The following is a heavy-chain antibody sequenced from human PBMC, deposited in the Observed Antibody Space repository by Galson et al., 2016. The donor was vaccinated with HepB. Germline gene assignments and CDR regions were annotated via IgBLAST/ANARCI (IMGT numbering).Heavy chain of an antibody. Sequence: PALVKPPQTLTLTCTFSGFSLSTSGVGVGWIRQPPGKALEWLALIYWDDDKRYSPSLKSRLTITKDTSKNQVVLTMTNMDPVDTATYYCAHMEYYYDSSESPGRAFDIWGQGTMVTVSS. J-gene: IGHJ3*02. D-gene: IGHD3-22*01. CDR1: GFSLSTSGVG. V-gene: IGHV2-5*02. CDR2: IYWDDDK. CDR3: AHMEYYYDSSESPGRAFDI.